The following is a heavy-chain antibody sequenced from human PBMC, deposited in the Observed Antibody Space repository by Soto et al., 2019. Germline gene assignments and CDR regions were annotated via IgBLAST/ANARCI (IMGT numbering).Heavy chain of an antibody. V-gene: IGHV4-39*01. CDR3: AKLAGYCSGNSCHGDYAMDV. CDR1: GGSISSRSYS. CDR2: IYYSENT. J-gene: IGHJ6*02. D-gene: IGHD2-2*01. Sequence: QLQLQESGPGLLKPSETLSLTCSVSGGSISSRSYSWGWIRQPPGKGLEWIGTIYYSENTYYNPSRKSLVPVSADTSKSHFSLKLSSVTAADTAVYYCAKLAGYCSGNSCHGDYAMDVWGQGTTVTVSS.